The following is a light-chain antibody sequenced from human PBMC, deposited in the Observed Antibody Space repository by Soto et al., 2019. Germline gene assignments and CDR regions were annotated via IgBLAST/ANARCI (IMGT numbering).Light chain of an antibody. V-gene: IGKV1-5*01. J-gene: IGKJ2*01. CDR1: QSISTW. CDR3: QQYSIYWNT. CDR2: DAS. Sequence: DIQMTQSPSTLSASVGDGVTITCRASQSISTWLAWYQQKPGKAPKLLIYDASTLESGGPSRFSGSGSGTEFTLTISSLQPDDVATYYCQQYSIYWNTFGQGTKLEIK.